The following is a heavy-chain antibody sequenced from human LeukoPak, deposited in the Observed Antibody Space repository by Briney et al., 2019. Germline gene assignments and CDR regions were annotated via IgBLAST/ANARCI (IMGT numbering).Heavy chain of an antibody. J-gene: IGHJ4*02. Sequence: SVKVSCKASGGTFSSYAISWVRQAPGQGLEWMGRMIPIFGTANYAQKFQGRVTITTDESTSTAYMELSSLRSEDTAVYYCARAHYYGSGSYYIPNWGQGTLVTVSS. D-gene: IGHD3-10*01. CDR3: ARAHYYGSGSYYIPN. V-gene: IGHV1-69*05. CDR2: MIPIFGTA. CDR1: GGTFSSYA.